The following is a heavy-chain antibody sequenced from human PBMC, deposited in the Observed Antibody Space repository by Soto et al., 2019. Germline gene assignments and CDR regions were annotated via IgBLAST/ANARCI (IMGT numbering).Heavy chain of an antibody. CDR3: ARSIVVVTALDY. CDR1: GYTFTGYY. V-gene: IGHV1-2*02. J-gene: IGHJ4*02. CDR2: INPNSGGT. D-gene: IGHD2-21*02. Sequence: GASVKVSCKASGYTFTGYYMHWVRQAPGQGLEWMGWINPNSGGTNYAQKFQGRVTITRDTSASTAYMELSSLRSEDTAVYYCARSIVVVTALDYWGQGTLVPVSP.